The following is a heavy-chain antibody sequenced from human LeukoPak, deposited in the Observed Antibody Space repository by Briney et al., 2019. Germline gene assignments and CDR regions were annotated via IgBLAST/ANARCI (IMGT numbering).Heavy chain of an antibody. D-gene: IGHD1-20*01. Sequence: PGRSLRLSCAAPGFTFSSYAMHWVRQAPGKGLEWVAVISYDGSNKYYADSVKGRFTISRDNSKNTLYLQMNSLRAEDTAVYYCARDNNFAFDYWGQGTLVTVSS. CDR3: ARDNNFAFDY. J-gene: IGHJ4*02. CDR2: ISYDGSNK. V-gene: IGHV3-30*04. CDR1: GFTFSSYA.